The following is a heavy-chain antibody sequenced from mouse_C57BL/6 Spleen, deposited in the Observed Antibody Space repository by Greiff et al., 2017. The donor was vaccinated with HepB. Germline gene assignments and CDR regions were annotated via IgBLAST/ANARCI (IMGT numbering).Heavy chain of an antibody. CDR2: IDPNCGGT. V-gene: IGHV1-72*01. D-gene: IGHD1-1*01. Sequence: VQLQQPGAELVKPGASVKLSCKASGYTFTRDWMYWVKPRPGGGLVWIGRIDPNCGGTKYNEKLKSKATLTVDKPSSTAYMQLSILTSEYSAVYYCARSLTTVVATDYWGQGTTLTVSS. CDR3: ARSLTTVVATDY. CDR1: GYTFTRDW. J-gene: IGHJ2*01.